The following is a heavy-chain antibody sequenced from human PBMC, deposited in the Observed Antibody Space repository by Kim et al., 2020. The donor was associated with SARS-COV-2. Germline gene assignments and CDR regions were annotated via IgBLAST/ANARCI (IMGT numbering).Heavy chain of an antibody. CDR3: GRGRGSYSYYMDV. Sequence: GGSLRLSCAASGFTFSSYGIHWVRQAPGKGLEWVAVIWLDGSNKYYADSVKGRFTISRDNSKNTLYLQMNSLRAEDTAVYYCGRGRGSYSYYMDVWGKGTTVTVSS. V-gene: IGHV3-33*01. CDR2: IWLDGSNK. D-gene: IGHD2-15*01. J-gene: IGHJ6*03. CDR1: GFTFSSYG.